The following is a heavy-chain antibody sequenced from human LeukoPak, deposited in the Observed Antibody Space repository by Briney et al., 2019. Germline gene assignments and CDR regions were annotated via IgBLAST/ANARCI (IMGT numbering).Heavy chain of an antibody. V-gene: IGHV1-3*01. J-gene: IGHJ4*02. CDR2: INAGNGNT. CDR3: ARDQEAFDY. CDR1: GYTFTSYA. Sequence: ASVKVSCKASGYTFTSYAMHWVRQAPGQRLEWMGWINAGNGNTKYSQKFQGRVTVTRDTSTSTVHMELSGLRSEDTAVYYCARDQEAFDYWGQGTLVTVSS.